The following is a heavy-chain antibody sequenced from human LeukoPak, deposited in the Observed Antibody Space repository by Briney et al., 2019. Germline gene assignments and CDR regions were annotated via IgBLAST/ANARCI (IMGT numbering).Heavy chain of an antibody. CDR1: GFTFSSYS. CDR2: ISSSGSTI. J-gene: IGHJ4*02. Sequence: PGGSLRLSCAASGFTFSSYSMNWVRQAPGKGLEWASYISSSGSTIYYADSVKGRFTISRDNAKNSLYLQMNSLRAEDTAVYYCARVGSRVLRYFDWLSVSGTLDYWGQGTLVTVSS. V-gene: IGHV3-48*04. CDR3: ARVGSRVLRYFDWLSVSGTLDY. D-gene: IGHD3-9*01.